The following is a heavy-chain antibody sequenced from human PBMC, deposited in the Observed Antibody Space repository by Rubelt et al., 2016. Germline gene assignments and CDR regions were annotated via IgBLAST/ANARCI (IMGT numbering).Heavy chain of an antibody. V-gene: IGHV4-39*07. CDR2: INHSGST. CDR1: GGSISSSSYY. D-gene: IGHD1-26*01. CDR3: AGSIVGATSFDY. Sequence: QLQLQESGPGLVKPSETLSLTCTVSGGSISSSSYYWGWIRQPPGKGLEWIGEINHSGSTNYNPSLKSRVTISVDTSKNQFSLKLSSVTAADTAVYYCAGSIVGATSFDYWGQGTLVTVSS. J-gene: IGHJ4*02.